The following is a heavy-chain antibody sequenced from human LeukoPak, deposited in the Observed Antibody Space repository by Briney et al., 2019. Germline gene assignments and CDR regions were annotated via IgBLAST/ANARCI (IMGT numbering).Heavy chain of an antibody. J-gene: IGHJ4*02. D-gene: IGHD6-13*01. CDR3: ARSFGAAAGMV. Sequence: PSETLSLTCTVSGGSISSGSYYWSWIRQPAGKGLEWIGRIYTSGSTNYNPSLKSRVTISVDTSKNQFSLKLSSVTAADTAVYYCARSFGAAAGMVWGQGTLVTVSS. V-gene: IGHV4-61*02. CDR1: GGSISSGSYY. CDR2: IYTSGST.